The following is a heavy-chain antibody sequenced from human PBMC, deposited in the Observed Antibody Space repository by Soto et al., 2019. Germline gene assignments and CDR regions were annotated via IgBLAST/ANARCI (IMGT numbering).Heavy chain of an antibody. Sequence: PSETLSLTCAVYGGSFSGYYWSWIRQPPGKGLEWIGEINHSGSTNYNPSLKSRVTISVDTSKNQFSLKLSSVTAADTAVYYWASVVAVGATREIYTWGLETVLTISA. CDR1: GGSFSGYY. CDR3: ASVVAVGATREIYT. CDR2: INHSGST. V-gene: IGHV4-34*01. J-gene: IGHJ4*02. D-gene: IGHD6-19*01.